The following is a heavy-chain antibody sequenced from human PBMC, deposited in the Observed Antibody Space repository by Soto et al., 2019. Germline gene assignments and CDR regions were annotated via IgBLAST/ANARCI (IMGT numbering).Heavy chain of an antibody. CDR3: ARGPLYGDYGVFDY. V-gene: IGHV3-30*03. D-gene: IGHD4-17*01. CDR1: GFTFSSYG. J-gene: IGHJ4*02. CDR2: ISYDGSNK. Sequence: QVQLVESGGGVVQPGRSLRLSCAASGFTFSSYGMHWVRQAPGKGLEWVAVISYDGSNKFYADSVKGRFTISRDNSKNTLYLQMDSLRPADTAIYYCARGPLYGDYGVFDYWGQGTLVTVSS.